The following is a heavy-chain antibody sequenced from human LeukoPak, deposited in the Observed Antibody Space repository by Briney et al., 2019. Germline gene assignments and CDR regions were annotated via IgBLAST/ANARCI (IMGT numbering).Heavy chain of an antibody. CDR1: GFTFSDYY. J-gene: IGHJ4*02. D-gene: IGHD3-22*01. CDR3: ARDRSYYDSSGYLY. CDR2: ISSSGSTI. V-gene: IGHV3-11*01. Sequence: GGSLRLSCAASGFTFSDYYMSWIRQAPGKGLGWVSYISSSGSTIYYADSVKGRFTISRDNAKNSLYLQMNSLRAEDTAVYYCARDRSYYDSSGYLYWGQGTLVTVSS.